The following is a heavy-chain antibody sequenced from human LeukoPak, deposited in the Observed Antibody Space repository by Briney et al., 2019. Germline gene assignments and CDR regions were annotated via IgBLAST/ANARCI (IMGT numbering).Heavy chain of an antibody. V-gene: IGHV3-21*01. J-gene: IGHJ4*02. Sequence: GGSLRLSCAASGSTFSSYSMNWVRQAPGKGLEWVSSISSSSSYIYYADSVKGRFTISRDNAKNSLYLQMNSLRAEDTAVYYCAREDGGWLRANYWGQGTLVTVSS. CDR2: ISSSSSYI. CDR3: AREDGGWLRANY. CDR1: GSTFSSYS. D-gene: IGHD5-18*01.